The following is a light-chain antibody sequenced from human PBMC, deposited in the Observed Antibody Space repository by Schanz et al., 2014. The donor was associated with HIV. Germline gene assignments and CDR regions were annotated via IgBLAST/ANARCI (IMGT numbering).Light chain of an antibody. CDR1: SSDVGSYNL. Sequence: QSALTQPASVSGSPGQSITISCTGTSSDVGSYNLVSWYQQHPGKAPQLMIYEVTKRPSGVSNRFSGSKSDNTASLTISGLQPEDEADYYCSSHAGRNSFVVFGGGTKLTVL. J-gene: IGLJ2*01. CDR3: SSHAGRNSFVV. V-gene: IGLV2-23*02. CDR2: EVT.